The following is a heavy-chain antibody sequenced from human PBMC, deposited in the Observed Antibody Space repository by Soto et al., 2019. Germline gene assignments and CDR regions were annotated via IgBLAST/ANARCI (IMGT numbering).Heavy chain of an antibody. CDR3: ARPYCRSTRCYLYYYGMDV. Sequence: QVQVVESGGGVVQPGTSLRLSCAASGFTFSVSAIHWVRQAPGTGMEWVAVISSDGSHQYYADSVRGRFTISRAKPKNTLYLQMNSLRAEATAVYYCARPYCRSTRCYLYYYGMDVWCPGTTVTVSS. D-gene: IGHD2-2*01. J-gene: IGHJ6*02. CDR2: ISSDGSHQ. V-gene: IGHV3-30-3*01. CDR1: GFTFSVSA.